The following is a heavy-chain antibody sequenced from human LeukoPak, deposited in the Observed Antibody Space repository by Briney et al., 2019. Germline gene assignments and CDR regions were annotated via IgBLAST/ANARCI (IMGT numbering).Heavy chain of an antibody. CDR3: ARTNWGGSLLFYYYYMDV. D-gene: IGHD1-26*01. J-gene: IGHJ6*03. CDR1: GFTFSSYA. V-gene: IGHV3-30*04. Sequence: HPGGSLRLSCAASGFTFSSYAMHWVRQAPGKGLEWVAVISYDGSNKYYADSVKGRFTISRDNSKNTLYLQMNSLRAEDTAVYYCARTNWGGSLLFYYYYMDVWGKGTTVTVSS. CDR2: ISYDGSNK.